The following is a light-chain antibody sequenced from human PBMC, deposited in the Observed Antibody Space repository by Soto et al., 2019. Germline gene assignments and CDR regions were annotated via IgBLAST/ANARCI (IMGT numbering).Light chain of an antibody. Sequence: EIVLTQSPGTLSLSPGERATLSCRASQSVSSSFLAWYQQKPGQAPRLLIYGPSSRATGIPDRFSGSGSGTDFTLTISRLEAEDFAVYFCQQYGSSPPWTFGQGTMVEIK. V-gene: IGKV3-20*01. CDR3: QQYGSSPPWT. J-gene: IGKJ1*01. CDR1: QSVSSSF. CDR2: GPS.